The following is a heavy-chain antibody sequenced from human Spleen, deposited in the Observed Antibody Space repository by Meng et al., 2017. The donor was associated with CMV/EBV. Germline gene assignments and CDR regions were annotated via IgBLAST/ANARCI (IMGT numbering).Heavy chain of an antibody. V-gene: IGHV4-39*07. CDR1: GGSISSSCYY. Sequence: SETLSLTCTVSGGSISSSCYYWGWIRQPPGKGLEWIGEMNHSGGTNSNPSLKSRVTISVDTSKKQFSLRLSSVTAADTAVYYCARGPHRSRVTVARGVNYYHYGLDVWGQGTTVTVSS. D-gene: IGHD3-10*01. CDR2: MNHSGGT. CDR3: ARGPHRSRVTVARGVNYYHYGLDV. J-gene: IGHJ6*02.